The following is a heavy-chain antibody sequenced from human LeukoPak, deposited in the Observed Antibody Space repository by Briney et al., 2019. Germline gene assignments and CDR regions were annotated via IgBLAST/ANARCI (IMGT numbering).Heavy chain of an antibody. V-gene: IGHV3-21*01. CDR2: ISSSSSYI. J-gene: IGHJ4*02. CDR3: ARDHEFDY. Sequence: GGSLRLSCAASGFTFISYSMNWVRQAPGKGLEWVSSISSSSSYIYYADSVKGRFTISRDNAKDSLYLQMNSPRAEDTAVYYCARDHEFDYWGQGTLVTVSS. CDR1: GFTFISYS.